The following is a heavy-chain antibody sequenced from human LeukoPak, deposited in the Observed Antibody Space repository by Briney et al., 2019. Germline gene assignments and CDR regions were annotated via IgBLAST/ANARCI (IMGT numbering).Heavy chain of an antibody. D-gene: IGHD5-12*01. V-gene: IGHV3-23*01. Sequence: GGSLRLSCAAAGITFGSYAMSWVRQAPGKGLEWVSAISGSGGSTYYADSVKGRFTISRDNSKNTLYLQMNSLRAEDTAVYYCAKDGEYSGYDYFDCWGQGTLVTVSS. CDR1: GITFGSYA. J-gene: IGHJ4*02. CDR3: AKDGEYSGYDYFDC. CDR2: ISGSGGST.